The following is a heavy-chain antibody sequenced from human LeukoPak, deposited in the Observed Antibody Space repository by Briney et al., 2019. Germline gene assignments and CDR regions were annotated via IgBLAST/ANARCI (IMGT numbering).Heavy chain of an antibody. J-gene: IGHJ6*02. D-gene: IGHD6-13*01. CDR2: MNPNSGNT. V-gene: IGHV1-8*01. CDR3: AREIGKQLVLFYYYGMDV. Sequence: VSVKVSCKASGYTFTSYDINWVRQATGQGLEWMGWMNPNSGNTGYAQKFQGRVTMTRNTSISTAYMELSSLRSEDTAVYYCAREIGKQLVLFYYYGMDVWGQGTTVTVSS. CDR1: GYTFTSYD.